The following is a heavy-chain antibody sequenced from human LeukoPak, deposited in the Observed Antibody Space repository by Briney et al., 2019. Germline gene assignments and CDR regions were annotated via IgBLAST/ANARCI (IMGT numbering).Heavy chain of an antibody. V-gene: IGHV4-59*08. CDR1: GGSISGYY. J-gene: IGHJ5*02. CDR3: ARLPLIATTRGGFDP. Sequence: PSEALSLTCTVSGGSISGYYWSWIRQPPGKRLEWIGYVYDTGATNYNPFLKSRFTTSIDTSKNQFSLYLSSVTAADTAVYYCARLPLIATTRGGFDPWGQGTLVTVSS. D-gene: IGHD1/OR15-1a*01. CDR2: VYDTGAT.